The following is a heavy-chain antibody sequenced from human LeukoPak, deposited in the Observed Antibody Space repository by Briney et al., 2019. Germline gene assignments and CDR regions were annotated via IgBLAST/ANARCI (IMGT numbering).Heavy chain of an antibody. CDR2: IKQDGSET. Sequence: GGSLRLSCEGSGFDFSNYWMSWVRQAPGKGLEWLANIKQDGSETFYVDSVMGRFTISRDNAKNSVYLKMNSLRVEDTAVYFCVRDNAGGDHGGQGTLVTVSS. CDR1: GFDFSNYW. CDR3: VRDNAGGDH. D-gene: IGHD2-2*01. V-gene: IGHV3-7*05. J-gene: IGHJ4*02.